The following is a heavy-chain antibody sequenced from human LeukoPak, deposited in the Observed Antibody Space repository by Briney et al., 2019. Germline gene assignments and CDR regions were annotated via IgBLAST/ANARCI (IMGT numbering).Heavy chain of an antibody. Sequence: SETLSLTCTVSGGSISSYYWSWIRQPPGEGLEWIGYIYYSGSTNYNPSLKSRVTISVDTSKNQFSLKLSSVTAADTAVYYCARGEVAYFDYWGQGTLVTVSS. J-gene: IGHJ4*02. CDR3: ARGEVAYFDY. CDR1: GGSISSYY. V-gene: IGHV4-59*01. D-gene: IGHD5-12*01. CDR2: IYYSGST.